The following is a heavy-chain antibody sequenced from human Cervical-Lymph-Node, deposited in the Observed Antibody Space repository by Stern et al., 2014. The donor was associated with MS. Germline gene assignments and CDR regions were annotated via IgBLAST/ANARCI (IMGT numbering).Heavy chain of an antibody. Sequence: QMQLVESGAEVKKPGASVKVSCKASGYTFTNYNIDWVRQATGQGLEWMGWMNPNSGNKGYAQRFQGRVTMTRDTSTSPAYMELSSLKAEDTAVYYCARVRFYGSGIYYALGDGMDVWGQGTTVTVSS. CDR2: MNPNSGNK. D-gene: IGHD3-10*01. CDR1: GYTFTNYN. V-gene: IGHV1-8*01. J-gene: IGHJ6*02. CDR3: ARVRFYGSGIYYALGDGMDV.